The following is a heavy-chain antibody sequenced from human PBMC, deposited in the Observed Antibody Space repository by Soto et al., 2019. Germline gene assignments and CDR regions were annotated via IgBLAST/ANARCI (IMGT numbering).Heavy chain of an antibody. D-gene: IGHD4-17*01. J-gene: IGHJ4*02. CDR1: TDSMRTYC. CDR2: VYHTGRT. V-gene: IGHV4-59*01. CDR3: ERDDTTGLLDF. Sequence: PSETLSLTCSVSTDSMRTYCWTWIRQSPRKGLEWIGHVYHTGRTKYNPSLESRVTISLDMSKKQFSLQLTSVTAADTAVYYCERDDTTGLLDFWGQGTLVTVSS.